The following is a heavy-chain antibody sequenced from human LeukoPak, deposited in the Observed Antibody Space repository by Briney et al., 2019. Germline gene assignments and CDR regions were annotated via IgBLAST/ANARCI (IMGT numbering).Heavy chain of an antibody. D-gene: IGHD5-18*01. V-gene: IGHV4-59*01. CDR3: ARDLNGYTYRIPVVGYFDY. CDR2: IYYSGST. Sequence: SETLSLTCTVSGGSISSYYWSWIRQPPGKGLEWIGYIYYSGSTNYNPSLKSRVTISVDTSKNELSLKLSSVTAADTAVYYCARDLNGYTYRIPVVGYFDYWGQGTLVTVSS. CDR1: GGSISSYY. J-gene: IGHJ4*02.